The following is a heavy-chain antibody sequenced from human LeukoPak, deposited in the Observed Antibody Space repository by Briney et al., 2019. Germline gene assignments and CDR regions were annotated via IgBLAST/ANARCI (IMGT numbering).Heavy chain of an antibody. V-gene: IGHV4-59*08. Sequence: NSSETLSLTCTVSGGSISSYYWSWIRQPPGKGLEWIGYIYYSGSTNYNPSLKSRVTISVDTSKNQFSLKLSSVTAADTAVYYCARTIFGVVPPYCYMDVWGKGTTVTVSS. CDR1: GGSISSYY. J-gene: IGHJ6*03. D-gene: IGHD3-3*01. CDR2: IYYSGST. CDR3: ARTIFGVVPPYCYMDV.